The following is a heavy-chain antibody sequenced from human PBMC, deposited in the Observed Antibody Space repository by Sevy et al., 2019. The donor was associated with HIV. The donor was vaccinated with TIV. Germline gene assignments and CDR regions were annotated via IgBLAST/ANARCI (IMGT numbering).Heavy chain of an antibody. CDR1: GYTFTYYH. Sequence: ASVKVSCKASGYTFTYYHITWVRQAPGQGLEWMGWITPNNGHTNIAQRLQGRVTMTTDTSTSTAYLELRSLTSDGTAGYYCARAPSGSQGPGQYFHHWGQGTLVTVSS. D-gene: IGHD1-26*01. CDR2: ITPNNGHT. V-gene: IGHV1-18*01. J-gene: IGHJ1*01. CDR3: ARAPSGSQGPGQYFHH.